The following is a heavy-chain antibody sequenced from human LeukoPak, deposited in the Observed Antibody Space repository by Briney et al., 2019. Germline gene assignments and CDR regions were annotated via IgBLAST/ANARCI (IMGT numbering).Heavy chain of an antibody. Sequence: MSSQTLSLTCTVSGGSISSGDYYWSWIRQPPGKGLEWIGYIYYSGSTYYNPSLKSRVTISVDPSKNQFSLKLSSVTAADTAVYYCARDSTGGGSGVDYWGQGPWSPSPQ. CDR1: GGSISSGDYY. CDR2: IYYSGST. CDR3: ARDSTGGGSGVDY. V-gene: IGHV4-30-4*08. J-gene: IGHJ4*02. D-gene: IGHD3-10*01.